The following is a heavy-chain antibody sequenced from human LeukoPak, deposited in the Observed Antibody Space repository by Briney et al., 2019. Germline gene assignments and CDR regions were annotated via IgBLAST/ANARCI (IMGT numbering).Heavy chain of an antibody. Sequence: GGSLRLSCAACGFTLSSYWMSWVRQAPGKGLEWVANRKQDGSEKYYVDSVKGRFTISRDNAKNSLYLQMNSLRAEDTAVYSCARAIKYYDFWSGSKDVWGKGTTVTVSS. CDR2: RKQDGSEK. CDR3: ARAIKYYDFWSGSKDV. V-gene: IGHV3-7*01. CDR1: GFTLSSYW. J-gene: IGHJ6*04. D-gene: IGHD3-3*01.